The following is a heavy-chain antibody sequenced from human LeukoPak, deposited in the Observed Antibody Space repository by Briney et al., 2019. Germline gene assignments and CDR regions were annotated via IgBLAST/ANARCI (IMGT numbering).Heavy chain of an antibody. D-gene: IGHD2-2*02. CDR3: ARYRLKVPAAIRNWFDP. V-gene: IGHV4-34*01. CDR1: GGSFSGYY. J-gene: IGHJ5*02. CDR2: INHSGST. Sequence: SETLSLTCAVYGGSFSGYYWSWIRQPPGKGLEWIGEINHSGSTNYNPSLKSRVTISVDTSKNQFSLKLGSVTAADTAVYYCARYRLKVPAAIRNWFDPWGQGTLVTVSS.